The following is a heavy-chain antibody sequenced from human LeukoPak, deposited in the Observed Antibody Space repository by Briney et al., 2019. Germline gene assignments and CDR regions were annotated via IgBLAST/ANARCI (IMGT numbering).Heavy chain of an antibody. CDR3: ARHTSSDTV. CDR2: IYPGDSDT. CDR1: GYSFNTYW. V-gene: IGHV5-51*01. Sequence: GESLKTSCQGFGYSFNTYWIGWVRQMPGKGLEWMGIIYPGDSDTRYSPSFQGQVTISADKSINTAYLQWSSLRASDTAMYYCARHTSSDTVWGQGTLVTVSS. J-gene: IGHJ4*02. D-gene: IGHD3-10*01.